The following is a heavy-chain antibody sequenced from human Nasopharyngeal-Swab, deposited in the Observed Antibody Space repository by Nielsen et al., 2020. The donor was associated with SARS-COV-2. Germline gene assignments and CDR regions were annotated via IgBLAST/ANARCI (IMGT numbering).Heavy chain of an antibody. J-gene: IGHJ4*02. CDR2: IYHSGST. CDR1: GYSISSGYY. Sequence: GSLRLSCTVSGYSISSGYYWGWIRQPPGKGLEWIGSIYHSGSTYYNPSLKRRVTISVDPSKNQFSLKLSSVTAADTAVYYCARGHSSSSQYFDYWGQGTLVTVSS. V-gene: IGHV4-38-2*02. D-gene: IGHD6-6*01. CDR3: ARGHSSSSQYFDY.